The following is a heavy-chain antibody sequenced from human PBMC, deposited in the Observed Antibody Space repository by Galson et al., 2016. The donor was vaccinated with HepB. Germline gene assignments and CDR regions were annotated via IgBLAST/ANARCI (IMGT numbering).Heavy chain of an antibody. CDR3: AKSVLEYDIVTGYYRRGADY. D-gene: IGHD3-9*01. Sequence: SLRLSCAASGFTFSSYAMSWVRQAPGKGLEWVSSSGSGGPTYYADSVKGRFTISRDNSKNTLFLQMHSLRADDTAVYYCAKSVLEYDIVTGYYRRGADYWGQGTLVTVSS. V-gene: IGHV3-23*01. CDR1: GFTFSSYA. CDR2: SGSGGPT. J-gene: IGHJ4*02.